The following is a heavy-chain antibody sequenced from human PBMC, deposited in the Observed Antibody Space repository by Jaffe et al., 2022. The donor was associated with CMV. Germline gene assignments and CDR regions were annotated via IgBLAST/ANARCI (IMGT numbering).Heavy chain of an antibody. CDR2: ISSSGSTI. CDR1: GFTFSSYE. Sequence: EVQLVESGGGLVQPGGSLRLSCAASGFTFSSYEMNWVRQAPGKGLEWVSYISSSGSTIYYADSVKGRFTISRDNAKNSLYLQMNSLRAEDTAVYYCARVGGIAVAGLASFAYWGQGTLVTVSS. J-gene: IGHJ4*02. CDR3: ARVGGIAVAGLASFAY. D-gene: IGHD6-19*01. V-gene: IGHV3-48*03.